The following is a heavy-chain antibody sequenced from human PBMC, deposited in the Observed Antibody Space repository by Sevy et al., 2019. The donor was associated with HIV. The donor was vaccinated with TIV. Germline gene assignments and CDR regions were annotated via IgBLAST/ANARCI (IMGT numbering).Heavy chain of an antibody. V-gene: IGHV3-21*01. CDR1: GFPFSSYS. CDR3: ARSPIAAAGTCFDY. J-gene: IGHJ4*02. Sequence: GGSLRLSCAASGFPFSSYSLNWVRQAPGKGLEWVSSISSSSSYIYYADSVKGRFTISRDNAKNTLYLQMNSLRAEDTAVYYCARSPIAAAGTCFDYWGQGTLVTVSS. D-gene: IGHD6-13*01. CDR2: ISSSSSYI.